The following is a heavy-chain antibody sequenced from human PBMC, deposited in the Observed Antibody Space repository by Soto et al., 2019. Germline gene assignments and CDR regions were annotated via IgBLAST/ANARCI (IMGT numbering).Heavy chain of an antibody. V-gene: IGHV4-30-4*01. J-gene: IGHJ4*02. CDR3: ATESGSTYGYFDH. D-gene: IGHD5-18*01. CDR1: GGSVTSDEDY. CDR2: ISNSGST. Sequence: PSETLSLTCTVSGGSVTSDEDYWTWIRQSPGKGLEWIGYISNSGSTGYNPSLKTRLSMSVDTSKNQFTLRLTSVTAADTAVYFCATESGSTYGYFDHWGQGTQVTVSS.